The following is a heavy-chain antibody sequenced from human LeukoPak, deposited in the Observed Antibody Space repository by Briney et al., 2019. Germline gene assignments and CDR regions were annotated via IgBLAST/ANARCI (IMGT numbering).Heavy chain of an antibody. CDR1: GVTFSNFA. CDR3: ARGFFGSGYLSVQF. J-gene: IGHJ1*01. D-gene: IGHD3-22*01. CDR2: IIPIFGTA. Sequence: SVKVSCKASGVTFSNFAISWVRQAPGQGLEWMGGIIPIFGTANYAQKFQGRVTITADKSTSTAYMELSSLRSEDTAVYYCARGFFGSGYLSVQFWGQGTLVTVSS. V-gene: IGHV1-69*06.